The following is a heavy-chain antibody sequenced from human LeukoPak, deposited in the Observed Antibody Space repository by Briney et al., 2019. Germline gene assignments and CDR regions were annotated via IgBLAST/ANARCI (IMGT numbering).Heavy chain of an antibody. V-gene: IGHV1-2*02. Sequence: ASVKVSCKASGYSFTGHYMHWVRQAPGQGLEWMGWINPKSGGTNYAQKFQGRVTMTRDTSISTAYMDMSSLRAEDTAVYYCARRMVTIDDHDAFDIWGQGTMVTVSS. CDR2: INPKSGGT. J-gene: IGHJ3*02. D-gene: IGHD2-21*02. CDR1: GYSFTGHY. CDR3: ARRMVTIDDHDAFDI.